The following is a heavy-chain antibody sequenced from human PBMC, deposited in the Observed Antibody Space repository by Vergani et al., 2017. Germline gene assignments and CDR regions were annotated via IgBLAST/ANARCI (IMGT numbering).Heavy chain of an antibody. V-gene: IGHV3-23*01. CDR2: ISGSGGNT. CDR3: AKARNPICKVGNVYSYSYGLDL. Sequence: EVQLLESGGGLVQPGGSLRLSCGASGFTFSSYAMTWVRQAPGKGLEWVSAISGSGGNTFYTDSVKGRFTISRDNSKDTLYLQMNSLRVEDTAIYYCAKARNPICKVGNVYSYSYGLDLGGQGTPVTVS. CDR1: GFTFSSYA. D-gene: IGHD1-14*01. J-gene: IGHJ6*02.